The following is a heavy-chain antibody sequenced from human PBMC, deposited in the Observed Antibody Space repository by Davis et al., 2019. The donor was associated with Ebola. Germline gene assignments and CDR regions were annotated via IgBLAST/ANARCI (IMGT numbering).Heavy chain of an antibody. CDR3: ARDDTGYSSNLGRFRDHPFDL. V-gene: IGHV1-46*01. J-gene: IGHJ3*01. Sequence: AASVKVSCKASGYTFTSYYMHWVQQAPGQGLEWMGIIHPSDGNTNYAQKFQGRVTMTSDTSTTTVYMELSSLRSEDTAVYYRARDDTGYSSNLGRFRDHPFDLWGQGTMVTVSS. CDR2: IHPSDGNT. D-gene: IGHD4-11*01. CDR1: GYTFTSYY.